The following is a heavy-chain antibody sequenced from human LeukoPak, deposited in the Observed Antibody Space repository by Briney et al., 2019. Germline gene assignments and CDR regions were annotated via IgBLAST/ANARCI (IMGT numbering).Heavy chain of an antibody. CDR1: GGSISSIIYY. V-gene: IGHV4-39*01. D-gene: IGHD6-25*01. CDR2: IYFSGKT. Sequence: SETLSLTCTVSGGSISSIIYYWGWVRQPPGKGLEWIGSIYFSGKTYYNPSLKSRITVSVDTSQNQFSLKLSSVTAADTAVYYCARHENARSSSGLECWGQGTLVTVSS. CDR3: ARHENARSSSGLEC. J-gene: IGHJ4*02.